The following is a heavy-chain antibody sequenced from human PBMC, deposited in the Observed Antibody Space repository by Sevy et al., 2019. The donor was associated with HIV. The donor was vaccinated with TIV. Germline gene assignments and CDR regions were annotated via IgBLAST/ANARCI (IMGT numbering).Heavy chain of an antibody. J-gene: IGHJ6*03. CDR3: ATLVLLWFGELFISPPNMDV. CDR1: GFTFSSYE. V-gene: IGHV3-48*03. Sequence: GGSLRLSCAASGFTFSSYEMNWVRQAPGKGLEWVSYISSSGSTIYYADSVKGRFTISRDNAKNSLYLQMNSLRAEDTAVYYCATLVLLWFGELFISPPNMDVWGKGTTVTVSS. D-gene: IGHD3-10*01. CDR2: ISSSGSTI.